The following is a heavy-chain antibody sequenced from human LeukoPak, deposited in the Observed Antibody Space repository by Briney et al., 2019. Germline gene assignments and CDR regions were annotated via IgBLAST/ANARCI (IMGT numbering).Heavy chain of an antibody. D-gene: IGHD3-10*01. J-gene: IGHJ4*02. CDR1: DFTFSSYE. Sequence: GGPLRLSCAASDFTFSSYEMNWVRKAPGKGVEWVSYFSSSCSTIYYADSVKGRFTTSRDNAKNSLYLQMNSMRAEDTAVYYCARVDYGAGSYDYWGQGTLVTDSP. CDR2: FSSSCSTI. CDR3: ARVDYGAGSYDY. V-gene: IGHV3-48*03.